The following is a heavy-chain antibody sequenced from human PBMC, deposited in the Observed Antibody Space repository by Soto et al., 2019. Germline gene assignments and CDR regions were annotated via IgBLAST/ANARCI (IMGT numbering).Heavy chain of an antibody. D-gene: IGHD1-26*01. V-gene: IGHV3-64*01. CDR2: ISSNGGST. CDR3: ARAIVGGAFDI. J-gene: IGHJ3*02. CDR1: GYTVSSYA. Sequence: EVQLVESGGGLVQPGGSLRLSCAASGYTVSSYAMHGVRQAPGKGLEYVSAISSNGGSTYYANSVKGRFTISRDNSKNTLYLQMGSLRAEDMAVYYCARAIVGGAFDIWGQGTMVTVSS.